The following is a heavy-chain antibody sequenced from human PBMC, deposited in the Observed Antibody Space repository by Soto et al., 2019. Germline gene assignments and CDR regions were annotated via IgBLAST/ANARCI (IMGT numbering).Heavy chain of an antibody. CDR2: IIPIFGTA. CDR1: GGTFSSYA. J-gene: IGHJ4*02. V-gene: IGHV1-69*13. Sequence: EASVKVSCKASGGTFSSYAISWVRQAPGQGLEWMGGIIPIFGTANYAQKFQGRVTITADESTSTAYMELSSLRSEDTAVYYCVRGQRSDPYFDYWGQGTLVTVSS. CDR3: VRGQRSDPYFDY.